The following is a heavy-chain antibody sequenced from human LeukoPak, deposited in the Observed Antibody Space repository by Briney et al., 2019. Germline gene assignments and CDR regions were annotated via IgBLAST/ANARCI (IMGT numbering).Heavy chain of an antibody. V-gene: IGHV1-69*04. J-gene: IGHJ5*02. CDR1: GGTFSSYA. CDR3: ASSAFDYGDQSQFDP. CDR2: IIPIFGIA. D-gene: IGHD4-17*01. Sequence: SVKVSCKASGGTFSSYAISWVRQAPGQGLEWMGRIIPIFGIANYAQKFQGRVTITADKSTSTAYMELSSLRSEATAVYYCASSAFDYGDQSQFDPWGQGTLVTVSS.